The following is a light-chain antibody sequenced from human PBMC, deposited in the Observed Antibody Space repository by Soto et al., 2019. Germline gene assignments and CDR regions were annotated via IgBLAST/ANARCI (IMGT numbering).Light chain of an antibody. J-gene: IGKJ1*01. CDR2: AIS. Sequence: EIVLTQSPGTLSLSPGETAALSCRVSQSVSNNYLVWYRQKPGQAPRLLIYAISSRAAGIPDRFSGSGSGTDFTLTITRLEPEASAVYYCQQHSISPWTFGQGTRVEI. CDR3: QQHSISPWT. V-gene: IGKV3-20*01. CDR1: QSVSNNY.